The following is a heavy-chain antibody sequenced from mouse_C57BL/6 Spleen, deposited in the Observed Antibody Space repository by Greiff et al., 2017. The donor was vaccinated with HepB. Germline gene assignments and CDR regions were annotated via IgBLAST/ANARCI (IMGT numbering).Heavy chain of an antibody. CDR1: GYAFTNYL. Sequence: QVQLQQSGAELVRPGTSVKVSCKASGYAFTNYLIEWVKQRPGQGLEWIGVINPGSGGTNYNEKFKGKATLTADKSSSTAYRQLSSLTSEDSAVYFCARSPTSPYSKDAMDYWGQGTSVTVSS. CDR3: ARSPTSPYSKDAMDY. J-gene: IGHJ4*01. CDR2: INPGSGGT. D-gene: IGHD2-5*01. V-gene: IGHV1-54*01.